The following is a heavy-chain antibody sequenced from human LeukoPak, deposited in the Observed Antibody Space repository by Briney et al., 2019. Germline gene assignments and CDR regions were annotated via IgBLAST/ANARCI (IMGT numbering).Heavy chain of an antibody. J-gene: IGHJ4*02. Sequence: ASVTVSCKVSGYTLTELSMHWVRQAPGKGLEWMGGFDPEDGETIYAQKFQGRVTMTEDTSTDTAYMELSSLRSEDTAVYYCARASAEDYYGSGSYYGEIDYWGQGTLVTVSS. CDR2: FDPEDGET. V-gene: IGHV1-24*01. CDR3: ARASAEDYYGSGSYYGEIDY. D-gene: IGHD3-10*01. CDR1: GYTLTELS.